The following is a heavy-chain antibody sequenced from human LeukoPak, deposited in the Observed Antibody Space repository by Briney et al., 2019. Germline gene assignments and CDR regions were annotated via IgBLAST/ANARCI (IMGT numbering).Heavy chain of an antibody. CDR1: GFTFSSYA. J-gene: IGHJ5*02. Sequence: GGSLRLSCAASGFTFSSYAMSWVRQAPGKGLEWVSVIYSGGSTYYADSVKGRFTISRDNSKNTLYLQMNSLRAEDTAVYYCAREGTPNYYGSGSYYPDDNWFDPWGQGTLVTVSS. CDR2: IYSGGST. CDR3: AREGTPNYYGSGSYYPDDNWFDP. D-gene: IGHD3-10*01. V-gene: IGHV3-66*02.